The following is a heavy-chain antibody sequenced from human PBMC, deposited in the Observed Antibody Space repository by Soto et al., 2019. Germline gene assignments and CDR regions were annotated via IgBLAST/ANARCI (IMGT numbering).Heavy chain of an antibody. CDR1: GFSLSNARMG. D-gene: IGHD3-22*01. Sequence: QVTLKESGPVLVKPTETLTLTCTVSGFSLSNARMGVSWIRQPPGKALEWLAHIFANDEESYNTSLRSRLTIPRDTAKNQGGITMTNRDPVVTATYYCARRGDYYDNAGDAFDLWGQGTRGTVSS. CDR3: ARRGDYYDNAGDAFDL. V-gene: IGHV2-26*01. J-gene: IGHJ3*01. CDR2: IFANDEE.